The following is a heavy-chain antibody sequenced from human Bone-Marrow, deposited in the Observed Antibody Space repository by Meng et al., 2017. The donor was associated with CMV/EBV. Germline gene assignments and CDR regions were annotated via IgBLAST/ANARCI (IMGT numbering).Heavy chain of an antibody. D-gene: IGHD3-9*01. J-gene: IGHJ4*02. CDR1: GFTFSSYG. CDR2: IRYDGSNK. CDR3: AKDRYLANYFDY. V-gene: IGHV3-30*02. Sequence: GESLKISCAASGFTFSSYGVHWVRQAPGKGLEWVAFIRYDGSNKYYADSVKGRFTISRDNSKNTLYLQMNSLRAEDTAVYYCAKDRYLANYFDYWGQGTLVTVSS.